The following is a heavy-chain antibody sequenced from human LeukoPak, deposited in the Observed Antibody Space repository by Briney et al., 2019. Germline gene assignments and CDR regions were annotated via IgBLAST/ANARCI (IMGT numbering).Heavy chain of an antibody. V-gene: IGHV3-9*03. D-gene: IGHD3-3*01. CDR1: GFTFDDYA. Sequence: GGSLRLSCAASGFTFDDYAMHWVRQAPGKGLEWVSGISWNSGSIGYADSVKGRFTISRDNAKNSLYLQMNSLRAEDMGLYYCAKDMRRGGYYDFWSGYSPFDYWGQGTLVTVSS. CDR3: AKDMRRGGYYDFWSGYSPFDY. J-gene: IGHJ4*02. CDR2: ISWNSGSI.